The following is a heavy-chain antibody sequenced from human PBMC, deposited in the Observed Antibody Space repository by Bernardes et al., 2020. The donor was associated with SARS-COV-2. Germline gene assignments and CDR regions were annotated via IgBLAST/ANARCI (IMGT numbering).Heavy chain of an antibody. Sequence: VGSLHLSCAASGFTFSSPYMSWVRQAPGPGLAWVSVIYCGGRTYYYADSVKGRFTISRDNSKNTLYLQMNSLRVEDTAMYYCARGDQGSNWYRIWDYWGQGTLVTGSS. J-gene: IGHJ4*02. CDR1: GFTFSSPY. V-gene: IGHV3-66*01. CDR3: ARGDQGSNWYRIWDY. CDR2: IYCGGRT. D-gene: IGHD6-13*01.